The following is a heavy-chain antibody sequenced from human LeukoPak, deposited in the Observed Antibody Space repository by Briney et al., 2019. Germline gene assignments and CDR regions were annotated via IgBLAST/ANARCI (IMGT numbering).Heavy chain of an antibody. Sequence: PGGSLRLSCAASGFTFRSYWMSWVREAPGKGLGWVANIKQDGGERYYVASVKGRFTISRDNAKNSLYLQMNSLRSEDTAVYYCTREYYYGSGSYYNGYWGQGTLVTVSS. J-gene: IGHJ4*02. CDR2: IKQDGGER. CDR1: GFTFRSYW. D-gene: IGHD3-10*01. V-gene: IGHV3-7*04. CDR3: TREYYYGSGSYYNGY.